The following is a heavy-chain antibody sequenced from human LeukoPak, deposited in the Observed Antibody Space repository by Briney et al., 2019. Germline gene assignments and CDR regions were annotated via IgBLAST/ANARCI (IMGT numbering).Heavy chain of an antibody. CDR2: INPNSGGT. CDR3: ARAPPPMPGVLDSGCPDY. J-gene: IGHJ4*02. D-gene: IGHD6-19*01. Sequence: ASVKVSCKASGYTFTCYYMHWVRQAPGQGLEWMGWINPNSGGTNYAQKFQGRVTMTRDTSISTAYIELRSLRSDDTAVYYCARAPPPMPGVLDSGCPDYWGQGTLVTVSS. CDR1: GYTFTCYY. V-gene: IGHV1-2*02.